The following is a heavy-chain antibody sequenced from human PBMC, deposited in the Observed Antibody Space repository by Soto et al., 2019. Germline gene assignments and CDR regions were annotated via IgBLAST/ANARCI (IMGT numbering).Heavy chain of an antibody. V-gene: IGHV3-9*01. CDR3: AKDSRTYCGGDCYWSDFDY. CDR2: ISWNSGSI. D-gene: IGHD2-21*01. J-gene: IGHJ4*02. Sequence: GGSLRLSCAASGFTFDDYAMHWVRQAPGKGLEWVSGISWNSGSIGYADSVKGRFTISRDNAKNSLYLQMNSLRAEDTALYYCAKDSRTYCGGDCYWSDFDYWGQGTLVTVSS. CDR1: GFTFDDYA.